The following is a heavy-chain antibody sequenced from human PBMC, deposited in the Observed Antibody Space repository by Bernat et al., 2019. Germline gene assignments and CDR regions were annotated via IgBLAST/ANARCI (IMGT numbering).Heavy chain of an antibody. V-gene: IGHV1-69*06. CDR2: IIPIFGTA. D-gene: IGHD3-16*02. Sequence: QVQLVQSGAEVKKPGSSVKVSCKASGGTFSSHAISWVRQAPGQGLEWMGGIIPIFGTANYSQKFQGRVTITADKSKSTAYMELSSLRSEDTAVYYCASGVITFGGVIVDDYYYYGMDVWGQGTTVTVSS. CDR3: ASGVITFGGVIVDDYYYYGMDV. J-gene: IGHJ6*02. CDR1: GGTFSSHA.